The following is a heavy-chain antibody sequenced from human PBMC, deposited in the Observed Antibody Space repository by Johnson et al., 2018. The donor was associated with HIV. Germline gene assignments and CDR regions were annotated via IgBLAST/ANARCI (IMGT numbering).Heavy chain of an antibody. J-gene: IGHJ3*02. D-gene: IGHD3-22*01. CDR1: QFNFASYG. CDR3: TRTLGYDSSGYHDAFDI. CDR2: ISGSGTST. Sequence: QVQLVESGGGVVQPGRSLTLSCAASQFNFASYGMHWVRQAPWKGLEWASGISGSGTSTYYADSVKGRFTISRDNSKNTMFLQMNSLRLEDTAVYYCTRTLGYDSSGYHDAFDIWGQGTLVTVSS. V-gene: IGHV3-NL1*01.